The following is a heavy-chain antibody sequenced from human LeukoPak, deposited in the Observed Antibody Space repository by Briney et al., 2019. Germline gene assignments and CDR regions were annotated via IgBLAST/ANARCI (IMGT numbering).Heavy chain of an antibody. J-gene: IGHJ6*02. Sequence: GGSLRLSCAASGFTFSSYAMSWVRQAPGKGLEWVSAISGSGGSTYYADSVKGRFTISRDNSKNTLYLQMNSLRAEDTAVYYCASSLWFGEFLDVWGQGTTVTVSS. D-gene: IGHD3-10*01. V-gene: IGHV3-23*01. CDR1: GFTFSSYA. CDR2: ISGSGGST. CDR3: ASSLWFGEFLDV.